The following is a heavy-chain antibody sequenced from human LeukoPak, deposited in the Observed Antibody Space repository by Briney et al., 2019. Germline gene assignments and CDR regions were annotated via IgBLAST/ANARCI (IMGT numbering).Heavy chain of an antibody. Sequence: ASVKVSCKASGGTFSSYAISWVRQAPGQGLEWMGRIIPIFGTANYAQKFQGRVTITTDKSTSTAYMELSSLRSEDTAVYYCASYSYGYSDAFDIWGQGTMVTVSS. CDR3: ASYSYGYSDAFDI. CDR2: IIPIFGTA. CDR1: GGTFSSYA. J-gene: IGHJ3*02. V-gene: IGHV1-69*05. D-gene: IGHD5-18*01.